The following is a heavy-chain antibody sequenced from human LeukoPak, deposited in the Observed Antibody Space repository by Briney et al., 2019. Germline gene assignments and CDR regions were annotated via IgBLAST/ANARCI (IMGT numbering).Heavy chain of an antibody. CDR3: ARGIVPVTVSFDH. J-gene: IGHJ4*02. D-gene: IGHD2/OR15-2a*01. V-gene: IGHV3-66*01. Sequence: GGSLRLSCAASGFTVSDNYMTWVRQAPWKGLEWVSVVYSGGRTYFADSVKGRFSISRDNSKNTVYLQMNSLRAEDTALYYCARGIVPVTVSFDHWGQGTLVTVSS. CDR1: GFTVSDNY. CDR2: VYSGGRT.